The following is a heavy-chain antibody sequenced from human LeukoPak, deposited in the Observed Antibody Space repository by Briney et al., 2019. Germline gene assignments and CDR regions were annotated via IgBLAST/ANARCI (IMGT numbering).Heavy chain of an antibody. CDR2: IYSDGST. J-gene: IGHJ4*02. V-gene: IGHV3-66*01. D-gene: IGHD6-19*01. CDR3: ARLTVSGQLDY. CDR1: GFTVSSNY. Sequence: PGGSLRLSCAASGFTVSSNYMNWVRPAPGKGLEWVSVIYSDGSTYYADSVKGRFTISRDNSNNTLYLQMNSLRVEDTAMYYCARLTVSGQLDYWGEGTLVTVSS.